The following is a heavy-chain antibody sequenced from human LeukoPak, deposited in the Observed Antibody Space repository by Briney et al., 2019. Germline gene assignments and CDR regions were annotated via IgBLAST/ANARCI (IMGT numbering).Heavy chain of an antibody. D-gene: IGHD2-2*01. V-gene: IGHV4-34*01. Sequence: PSETLSLTCAVYGGSFSGYYWSWIRQPPAKGLEWIGEINHSGSTNYNSSLKSRVTMSVDTSKNQFSLKLSSVTAADTAVYYCARGLVVPAATRYWYFDLWGRGTLVTVSS. CDR1: GGSFSGYY. J-gene: IGHJ2*01. CDR2: INHSGST. CDR3: ARGLVVPAATRYWYFDL.